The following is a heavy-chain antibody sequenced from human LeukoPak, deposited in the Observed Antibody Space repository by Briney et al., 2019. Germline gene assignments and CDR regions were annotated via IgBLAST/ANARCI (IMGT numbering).Heavy chain of an antibody. CDR1: GFTFRNRW. CDR2: TGQYGHDN. J-gene: IGHJ4*02. CDR3: AAGGAPGRFDY. Sequence: PGGSLRLSCAGSGFTFRNRWATWVRQAPGKGLEWVASTGQYGHDNDYVDSVRGRFTISRDFAKISLFLQMNSLRVEDTAVYYCAAGGAPGRFDYWGRGAPATVSS. D-gene: IGHD6-13*01. V-gene: IGHV3-7*01.